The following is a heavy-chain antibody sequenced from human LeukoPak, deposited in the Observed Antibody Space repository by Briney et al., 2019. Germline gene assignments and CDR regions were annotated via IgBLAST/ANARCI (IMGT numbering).Heavy chain of an antibody. CDR2: INHSVTT. CDR1: GGSFSGYY. V-gene: IGHV4-34*01. D-gene: IGHD3-3*01. CDR3: ARGRAYYDFWSGPYFDY. Sequence: SETLSLTCAVYGGSFSGYYWSWIRQPPGKGLEWIGEINHSVTTNYNPSRKSRVTISVDTSKNQFSLKLSSVTAADTAVYYCARGRAYYDFWSGPYFDYWGQGILVTVSS. J-gene: IGHJ4*02.